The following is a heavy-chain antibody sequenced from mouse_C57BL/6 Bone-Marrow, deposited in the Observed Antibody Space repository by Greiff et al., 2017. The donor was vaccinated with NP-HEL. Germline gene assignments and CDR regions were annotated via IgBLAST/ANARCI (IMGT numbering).Heavy chain of an antibody. D-gene: IGHD2-1*01. J-gene: IGHJ4*01. CDR2: INPSSGYT. Sequence: VQLQQSGAELARPGASVKMSCKASGYTFTSYTMHWVKQRPGQGLEWIGYINPSSGYTKYNQKFKDKATLTADKSSSTAYMQLSSLTSEDSAVYDGARGDYGNYSYAMEYWGQGTSVTVSS. CDR1: GYTFTSYT. V-gene: IGHV1-4*01. CDR3: ARGDYGNYSYAMEY.